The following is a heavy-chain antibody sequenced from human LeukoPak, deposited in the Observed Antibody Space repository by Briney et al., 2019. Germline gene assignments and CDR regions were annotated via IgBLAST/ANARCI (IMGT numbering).Heavy chain of an antibody. J-gene: IGHJ6*02. CDR2: IYPGDSET. CDR1: GYSFISYW. Sequence: GESLKISCKASGYSFISYWIGWVRQMPGKGLEWMGIIYPGDSETRYSPSFQGQVTISADKSTNTAYLQWGSLKASDTAMYYCARQPTTLYYGMDVWGQGTTVTVSS. D-gene: IGHD1-14*01. V-gene: IGHV5-51*01. CDR3: ARQPTTLYYGMDV.